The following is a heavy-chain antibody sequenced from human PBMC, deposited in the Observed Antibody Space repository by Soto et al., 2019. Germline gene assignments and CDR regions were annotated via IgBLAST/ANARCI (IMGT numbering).Heavy chain of an antibody. CDR3: ARGGVDMIRGITGKRTWLDP. J-gene: IGHJ5*02. D-gene: IGHD3-10*01. CDR1: GGSFSSYY. V-gene: IGHV4-34*01. CDR2: INRIGCA. Sequence: QVQLQQWGDGLLKPSETLSLTCAVYGGSFSSYYWNWIRQSPGKGLEWIGDINRIGCANYNPSLTGRVTMSVDSAKKQFYLRLTSVTAANTAMYYCARGGVDMIRGITGKRTWLDPWGQGTLVIVS.